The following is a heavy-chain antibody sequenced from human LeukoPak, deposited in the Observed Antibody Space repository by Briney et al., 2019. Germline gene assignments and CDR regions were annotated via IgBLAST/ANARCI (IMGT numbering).Heavy chain of an antibody. D-gene: IGHD3-10*01. V-gene: IGHV1-2*02. CDR1: GYTFTGYY. Sequence: ASVKVSCKASGYTFTGYYMHWVRQAPGQGLEWMGWINPNSGGTNYAQKFQGRVTMTRDTSISTAYMELSRLRSDDTAVYYCARDREDYYGSGSYYSVYWGQGTLVIVSS. CDR2: INPNSGGT. J-gene: IGHJ4*02. CDR3: ARDREDYYGSGSYYSVY.